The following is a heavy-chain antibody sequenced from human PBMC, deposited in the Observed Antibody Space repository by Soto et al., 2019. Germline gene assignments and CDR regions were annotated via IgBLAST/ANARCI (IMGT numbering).Heavy chain of an antibody. J-gene: IGHJ6*02. CDR2: IIPIFGTA. CDR3: ARVIGTRGYSYGDPDFYGMDV. V-gene: IGHV1-69*01. CDR1: GGTFSSYA. D-gene: IGHD5-18*01. Sequence: QVQLVQSGAEVKKPGSSVKVSCKASGGTFSSYAISWVRQAPGQGLEWMGGIIPIFGTANYAQKFQGRVTITADESTSTADMELSSLRSEDTAVYYCARVIGTRGYSYGDPDFYGMDVWGQGTTVTVSS.